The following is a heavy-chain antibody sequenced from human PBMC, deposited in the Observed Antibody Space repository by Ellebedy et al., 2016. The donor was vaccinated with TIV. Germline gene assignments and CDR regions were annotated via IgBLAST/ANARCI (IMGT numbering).Heavy chain of an antibody. CDR1: GFSLSTSRMS. V-gene: IGHV2-70*17. J-gene: IGHJ4*02. Sequence: SGPTLVKPTQTLTLTCTFSGFSLSTSRMSVSWIRQPPGKALAWLARIDWVDDKFYSTSLRTRLTISKDTSKNQVVLSMTNMDPADTATYYCARISSGWAFDYWGQGTLVTVSS. D-gene: IGHD6-19*01. CDR2: IDWVDDK. CDR3: ARISSGWAFDY.